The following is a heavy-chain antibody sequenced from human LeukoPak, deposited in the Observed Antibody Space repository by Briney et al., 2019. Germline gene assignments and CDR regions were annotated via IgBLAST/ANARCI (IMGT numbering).Heavy chain of an antibody. D-gene: IGHD2-2*01. CDR1: GGSISSGDYY. CDR2: IYYSGST. Sequence: SETLSLTCTVSGGSISSGDYYWSWIRQPPGKGLECIGYIYYSGSTYYNPSLKSRVTISVDTSKNQFSLKLSSVTAADTAVYYSARGLPYCSSTSCHGIDPWGQGTLVTVSS. CDR3: ARGLPYCSSTSCHGIDP. J-gene: IGHJ5*02. V-gene: IGHV4-30-4*01.